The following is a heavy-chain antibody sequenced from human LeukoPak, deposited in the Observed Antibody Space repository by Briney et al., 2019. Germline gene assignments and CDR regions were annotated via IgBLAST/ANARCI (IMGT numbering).Heavy chain of an antibody. CDR1: GFSFSSYD. D-gene: IGHD6-19*01. V-gene: IGHV3-13*01. CDR2: IGSGGDT. J-gene: IGHJ4*02. CDR3: ARAVAGTDEIDS. Sequence: PGGSLRLSCAGSGFSFSSYDMLWVRQATGKGLERVSAIGSGGDTYYAGSVKGRFTISRESAKNSFYLQMNSLSAGDTAVYFCARAVAGTDEIDSWGQGTLVTVSS.